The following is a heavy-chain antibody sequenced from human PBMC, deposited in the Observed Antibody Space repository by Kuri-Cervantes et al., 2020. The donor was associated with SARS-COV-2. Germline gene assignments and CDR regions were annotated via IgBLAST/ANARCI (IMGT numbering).Heavy chain of an antibody. V-gene: IGHV4-39*07. CDR2: IYYSGST. Sequence: SETLSLTCTVSGGSISSSSYYWGWIRQPPGKGLEWIGSIYYSGSTYYNPSLKSRVTISVDTSKNQFSQKLSSVTAADTAVYYCARARFLGNYYYYYYMDVWGKGTTVTVSS. D-gene: IGHD3-3*01. CDR1: GGSISSSSYY. J-gene: IGHJ6*03. CDR3: ARARFLGNYYYYYYMDV.